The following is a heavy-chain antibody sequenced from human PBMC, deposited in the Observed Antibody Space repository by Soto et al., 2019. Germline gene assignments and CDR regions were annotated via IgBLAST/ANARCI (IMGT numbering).Heavy chain of an antibody. V-gene: IGHV1-8*01. Sequence: ASVKVSCKASGYTFTSYDINWVRQATGQGLEWMGWMNPNSGNTGYAQKFQGRVTMTRNISISTAYMELSSLRSEDTAVYYCARNDYGDDDAFDIWGQGTMVTVSS. CDR3: ARNDYGDDDAFDI. CDR1: GYTFTSYD. J-gene: IGHJ3*02. D-gene: IGHD4-17*01. CDR2: MNPNSGNT.